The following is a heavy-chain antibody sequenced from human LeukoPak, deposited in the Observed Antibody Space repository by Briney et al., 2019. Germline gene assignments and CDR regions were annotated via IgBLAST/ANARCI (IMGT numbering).Heavy chain of an antibody. D-gene: IGHD6-6*01. CDR2: MYTSGSS. J-gene: IGHJ5*02. CDR3: ARDLEQLVPGGLA. Sequence: SETLSLTCTVSGDSISRSYYWSWIRQPAGKGLEWIGRMYTSGSSNYNASLKSRVTMSVDTSKDQFSLKLSSVTDADTAVYYCARDLEQLVPGGLAWGQGTLVTVSS. V-gene: IGHV4-4*07. CDR1: GDSISRSYY.